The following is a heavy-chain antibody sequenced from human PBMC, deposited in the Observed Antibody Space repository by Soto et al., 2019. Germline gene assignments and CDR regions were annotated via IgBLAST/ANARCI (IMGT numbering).Heavy chain of an antibody. V-gene: IGHV1-69*06. CDR3: ARYDCGGDCYCESHYYYGMDV. D-gene: IGHD2-21*02. CDR2: IIPIFGTA. J-gene: IGHJ6*02. CDR1: GGTFSSYA. Sequence: QVQLVQSGAEVKKPGSSVKVSCKASGGTFSSYAISWVRQAPGQGLEWMGGIIPIFGTANYAQKFQGRVTITAHKSTSTAYMELSSLRSEDTAVYYCARYDCGGDCYCESHYYYGMDVCVQWTTVTVSS.